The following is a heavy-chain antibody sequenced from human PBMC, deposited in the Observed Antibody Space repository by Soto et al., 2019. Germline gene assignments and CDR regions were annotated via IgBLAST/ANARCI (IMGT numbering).Heavy chain of an antibody. V-gene: IGHV3-48*02. J-gene: IGHJ3*01. CDR2: ISIGSGSI. Sequence: EVQLVESGGGLVQPGGSRRVSCAASGFSFSNYAMNWVRQAPGKGLEWVSYISIGSGSIFYADSVKGRFTISRDDAKNSLYMQMNTLRDEDTAVYYCVRDDRWAFDFWGQGTMVTGSS. D-gene: IGHD3-22*01. CDR3: VRDDRWAFDF. CDR1: GFSFSNYA.